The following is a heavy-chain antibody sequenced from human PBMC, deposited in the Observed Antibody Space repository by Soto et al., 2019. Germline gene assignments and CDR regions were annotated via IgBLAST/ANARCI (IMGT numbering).Heavy chain of an antibody. Sequence: ASVKVSCKASGYTFTSYAMHWVRQAPRQRLEWMGWINAGNGNTKYSQKFQGRVTITRDTSASTAYMELSSLRSEDTAVYYCASNHCTNGVCYYDYWGQGTLVTVSS. D-gene: IGHD2-8*01. CDR3: ASNHCTNGVCYYDY. CDR1: GYTFTSYA. CDR2: INAGNGNT. V-gene: IGHV1-3*01. J-gene: IGHJ4*02.